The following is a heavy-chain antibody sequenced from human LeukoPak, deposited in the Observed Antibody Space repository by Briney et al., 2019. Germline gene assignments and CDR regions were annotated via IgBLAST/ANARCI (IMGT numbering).Heavy chain of an antibody. CDR3: ARRVPANSFCYGHYWYFDL. CDR1: GGSISSYY. D-gene: IGHD2-2*01. V-gene: IGHV4-59*08. Sequence: PSETLSLTCTVSGGSISSYYWSWIRQPPGKGLEWIGYIYYSGSTNYNPSLKSRVTISVDTSKNQFSLKLSSVTAADTAVYYCARRVPANSFCYGHYWYFDLWGRGTLVTVSS. CDR2: IYYSGST. J-gene: IGHJ2*01.